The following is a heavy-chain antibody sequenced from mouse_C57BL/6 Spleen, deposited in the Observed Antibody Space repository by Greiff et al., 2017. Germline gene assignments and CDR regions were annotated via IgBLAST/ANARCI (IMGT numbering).Heavy chain of an antibody. D-gene: IGHD1-1*01. CDR1: GYTFTDYE. V-gene: IGHV1-15*01. J-gene: IGHJ2*01. CDR3: TRQVASGFDY. Sequence: QVQLQQSGAELVRPGASVTLSCKASGYTFTDYEMHWVKQTPVHGLEWIGAIDPETGGTAYNQKFKGKAILTADKSSSTAYMELRSLTSEDSAVYYSTRQVASGFDYWGQGTTLTVSS. CDR2: IDPETGGT.